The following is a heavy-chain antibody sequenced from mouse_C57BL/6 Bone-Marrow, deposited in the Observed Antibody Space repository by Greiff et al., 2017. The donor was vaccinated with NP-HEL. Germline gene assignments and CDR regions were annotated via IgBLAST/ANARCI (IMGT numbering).Heavy chain of an antibody. CDR3: ARLSTVVDYFDY. V-gene: IGHV5-12*01. CDR2: ISNGGGST. J-gene: IGHJ2*01. Sequence: EVKLVESGGGLVQPGGSLKLSCAASGFTFSDYYMYWVRQTPEKRLEWVAYISNGGGSTYYPDTVKGRFTISRDNAKNTLYLQMSRLKSEDTAMYYCARLSTVVDYFDYWGQGTTLTVSS. CDR1: GFTFSDYY. D-gene: IGHD1-1*01.